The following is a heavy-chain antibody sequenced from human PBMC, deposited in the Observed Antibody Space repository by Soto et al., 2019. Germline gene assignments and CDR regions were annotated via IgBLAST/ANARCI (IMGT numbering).Heavy chain of an antibody. V-gene: IGHV3-30*04. CDR3: TYYYDSSGYAFEY. Sequence: QVQLVESGGGVVQPGRSLRLSCAASGFTFSSYAMHWVRQAPGKGLEWVAVISYDGSNKYYADSVKGRFTISRDNSKNTLYLQMNSLRAEDTAIYYCTYYYDSSGYAFEYWGQGTLVTVSS. J-gene: IGHJ4*02. CDR1: GFTFSSYA. CDR2: ISYDGSNK. D-gene: IGHD3-22*01.